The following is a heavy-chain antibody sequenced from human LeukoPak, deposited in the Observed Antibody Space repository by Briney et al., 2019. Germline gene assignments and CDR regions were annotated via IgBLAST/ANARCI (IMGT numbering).Heavy chain of an antibody. J-gene: IGHJ4*02. Sequence: SETLSLTCTVSGGSISSGSYYWSWIRQPAGKGLEWIGRIYTSGSTNYNPSLKSRVTISVDTSKDQFSLKLSSVTAADTAVYYCARDDFWSGPQVNWGQGTLVTVSS. CDR2: IYTSGST. D-gene: IGHD3-3*01. CDR1: GGSISSGSYY. V-gene: IGHV4-61*02. CDR3: ARDDFWSGPQVN.